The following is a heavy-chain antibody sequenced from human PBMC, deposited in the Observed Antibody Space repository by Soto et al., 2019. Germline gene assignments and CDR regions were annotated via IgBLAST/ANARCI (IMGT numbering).Heavy chain of an antibody. D-gene: IGHD1-26*01. CDR1: GFALTTYT. CDR3: AKDRHPDGLWDIDY. Sequence: DVQLFESGGCPVQPGGSLRLSCVASGFALTTYTVSWVRQAPGKGLEWVSSIIGSGGVTQYADSVRGRFTISRDNSENTLFLQMNGLRVDDTAIYYCAKDRHPDGLWDIDYWGQGTLVTVSS. J-gene: IGHJ4*02. V-gene: IGHV3-23*01. CDR2: IIGSGGVT.